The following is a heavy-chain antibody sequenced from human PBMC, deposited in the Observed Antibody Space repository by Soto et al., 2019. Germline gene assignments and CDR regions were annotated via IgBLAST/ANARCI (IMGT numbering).Heavy chain of an antibody. J-gene: IGHJ5*02. Sequence: EVQLLESGGGLVQPGGSLRLSCAASGFTFSSYAMSWVRQAPGKGLEWVSAISGSGGSTYYADSVKGRFTISRDNSKNTLYLQMNCLRAEDTAVYYCAKDGKQQLVKRVWFDPWGQGTLVTVSS. CDR1: GFTFSSYA. CDR2: ISGSGGST. D-gene: IGHD6-13*01. CDR3: AKDGKQQLVKRVWFDP. V-gene: IGHV3-23*01.